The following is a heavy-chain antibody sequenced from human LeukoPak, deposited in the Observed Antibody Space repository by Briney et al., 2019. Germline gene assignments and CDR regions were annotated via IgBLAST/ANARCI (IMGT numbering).Heavy chain of an antibody. V-gene: IGHV3-48*01. CDR1: GFTFSSYS. J-gene: IGHJ4*02. Sequence: GGSLRLSCAASGFTFSSYSMNWVRQAPGKGLEWISYITTSGGAKNYADSVKGRFTISRDNAENSLYLQMSSLRAEDTAVYYCARGRYSYGALFDYWGQGTLVTVSS. CDR3: ARGRYSYGALFDY. D-gene: IGHD5-18*01. CDR2: ITTSGGAK.